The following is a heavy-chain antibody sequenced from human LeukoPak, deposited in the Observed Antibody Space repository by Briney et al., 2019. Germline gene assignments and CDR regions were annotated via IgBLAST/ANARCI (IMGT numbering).Heavy chain of an antibody. CDR1: GYTFTGYY. J-gene: IGHJ4*02. CDR2: INPNSGGT. V-gene: IGHV1-2*02. CDR3: ARDAFAYCGGDCYYYSDY. Sequence: ASVKVSCKASGYTFTGYYMHWVRQAPGQGLEWMGWINPNSGGTNYAQKFQGRVTMTRDTSISTAYMELSRLRSDDTAVYYCARDAFAYCGGDCYYYSDYWGQGTLVTVSS. D-gene: IGHD2-21*02.